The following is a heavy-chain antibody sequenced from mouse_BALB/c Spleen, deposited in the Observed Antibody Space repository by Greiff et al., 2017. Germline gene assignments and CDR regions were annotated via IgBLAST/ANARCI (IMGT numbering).Heavy chain of an antibody. CDR3: ARFGNYVKYYFDY. D-gene: IGHD2-1*01. V-gene: IGHV1-7*01. CDR2: INPSTGYT. Sequence: QVQLKQSGAELAKPGASVKMSCKASGYTFTSYWMHWVKQRPGQGLEWIGYINPSTGYTEYNQKFKDKATLTADKSSSTAYMQLSSLTSEDSAVYYCARFGNYVKYYFDYWGQGTTLTVSA. CDR1: GYTFTSYW. J-gene: IGHJ2*01.